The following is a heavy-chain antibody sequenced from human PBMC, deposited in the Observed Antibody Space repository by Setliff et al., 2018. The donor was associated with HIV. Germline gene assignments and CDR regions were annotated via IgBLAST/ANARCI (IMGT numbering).Heavy chain of an antibody. V-gene: IGHV4-39*01. CDR3: ARQAWHSGRNGYFVDY. CDR2: IYYSGTT. CDR1: GFSFRNSFYN. Sequence: SETLSLTCNVSGFSFRNSFYNWGWIRQPPGKGLEWIGTIYYSGTTYYNPSLKSRVTISVDTSKNQFYLKLSSVTAADTAVYYCARQAWHSGRNGYFVDYWGQGTLVTVSS. D-gene: IGHD2-15*01. J-gene: IGHJ4*02.